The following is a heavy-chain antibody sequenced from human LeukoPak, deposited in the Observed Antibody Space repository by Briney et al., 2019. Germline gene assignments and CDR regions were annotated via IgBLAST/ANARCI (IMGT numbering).Heavy chain of an antibody. J-gene: IGHJ4*02. D-gene: IGHD5-24*01. V-gene: IGHV3-7*01. Sequence: GGSLRLSCAASGFTFSSYSMNWVRQAPGKGLEWVATIKKDGTAQYYVDSVKGRFTISRDNAKDSLYLQMNSLRAEDTAVYYCARDLGWQQCDYWGQGTLVTVSS. CDR1: GFTFSSYS. CDR2: IKKDGTAQ. CDR3: ARDLGWQQCDY.